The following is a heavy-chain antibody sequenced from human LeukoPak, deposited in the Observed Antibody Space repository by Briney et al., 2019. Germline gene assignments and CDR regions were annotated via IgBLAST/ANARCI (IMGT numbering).Heavy chain of an antibody. J-gene: IGHJ5*02. CDR3: AKGLVCCHDWFDP. V-gene: IGHV3-30*02. Sequence: GGSLRLSCAASGFTFSSYVMHWVRQAPGKGLEWVAFIRYDGSNKYYADSVKGRFTISRDNSKNTLYLQMNSLRAEDTAVYYCAKGLVCCHDWFDPWGQGTLVTVSS. D-gene: IGHD3-10*02. CDR2: IRYDGSNK. CDR1: GFTFSSYV.